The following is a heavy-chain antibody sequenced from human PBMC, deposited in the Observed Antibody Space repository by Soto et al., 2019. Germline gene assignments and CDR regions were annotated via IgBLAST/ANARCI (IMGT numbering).Heavy chain of an antibody. J-gene: IGHJ4*02. Sequence: QVQLVQSGAEVRKPGSSAKVSCKASGGTFTNYGLNWVRQAPVQGLEWMGRIIPILNSATDAQKFQGRVTFIADKSTNIAYLELSRLTSEDTAVYYCAREDGNSDFDYWGKGTLVTVSS. CDR3: AREDGNSDFDY. V-gene: IGHV1-69*04. CDR2: IIPILNSA. CDR1: GGTFTNYG. D-gene: IGHD5-18*01.